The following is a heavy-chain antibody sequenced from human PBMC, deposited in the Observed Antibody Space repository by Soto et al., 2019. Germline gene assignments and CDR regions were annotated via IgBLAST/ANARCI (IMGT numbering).Heavy chain of an antibody. Sequence: SETLSLTCTVSGGSISSINNHFSNHYCSWIRLSPGKGLEWIGYISNIGFTRYNPSLKSRVSISVDTSKNQFSLKLSSVTAADTAVYYCASLWFGEPPSVYFGYWGQGTLVTVSS. CDR3: ASLWFGEPPSVYFGY. CDR1: GGSISSINNHFSNHY. CDR2: ISNIGFT. D-gene: IGHD3-10*01. J-gene: IGHJ4*02. V-gene: IGHV4-59*11.